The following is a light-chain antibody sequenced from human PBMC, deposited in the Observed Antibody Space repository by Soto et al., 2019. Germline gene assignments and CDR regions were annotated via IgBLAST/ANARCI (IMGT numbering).Light chain of an antibody. J-gene: IGKJ1*01. V-gene: IGKV1-5*01. CDR1: QSVGSN. CDR3: QQYNSYSPWT. CDR2: DAS. Sequence: DIQMTQSPSTLSAPVGDRVTITCRSSQSVGSNLAWYQQKPGKAPNLLIYDASSLQSGVPSRFSGRGSGTEFTLTISSLQPADFATYYCQQYNSYSPWTFGQGTKVDIK.